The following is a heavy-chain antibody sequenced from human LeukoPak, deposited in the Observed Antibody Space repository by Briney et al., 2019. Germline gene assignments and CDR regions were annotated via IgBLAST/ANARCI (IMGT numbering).Heavy chain of an antibody. CDR3: ARDRRLRCTNGVCYSDVPLDY. CDR2: ICYSRST. CDR1: GGSISSSSYY. J-gene: IGHJ4*02. V-gene: IGHV4-39*07. Sequence: TSETLSLTCTVSGGSISSSSYYWGWIRQPPGKGLEWIGSICYSRSTYYNPSLKSRVTISVDTSKNQFSLKLSSVTAADTAVYYCARDRRLRCTNGVCYSDVPLDYWGQGTLVTVSS. D-gene: IGHD2-8*01.